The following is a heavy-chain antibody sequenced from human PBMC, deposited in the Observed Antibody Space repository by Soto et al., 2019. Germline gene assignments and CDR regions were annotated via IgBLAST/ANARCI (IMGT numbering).Heavy chain of an antibody. CDR2: ISSSSSYI. Sequence: GGSLRLSCADSGFTFSSYSMNWVRQAPGKGLEWVSSISSSSSYIYYADSVKGRFTISRDNAKNSLYLQMNSLRAEDTAVYYCARDQGIAARPPYYYGMDVWGQGTTVTVSS. V-gene: IGHV3-21*01. J-gene: IGHJ6*02. CDR1: GFTFSSYS. CDR3: ARDQGIAARPPYYYGMDV. D-gene: IGHD6-6*01.